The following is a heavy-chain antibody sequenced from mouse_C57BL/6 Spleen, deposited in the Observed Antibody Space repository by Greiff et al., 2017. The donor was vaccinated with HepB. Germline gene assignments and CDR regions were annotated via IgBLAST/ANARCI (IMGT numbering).Heavy chain of an antibody. J-gene: IGHJ3*01. V-gene: IGHV1-9*01. CDR3: ARSCSGCPVAY. Sequence: QVQLQQSGAELMKPGASVKLSCKATGYTFTGYWIEWVKQRPGHGLEWIGEILPGSGSTNYNEKFKGKATFTADTSSNTAYMQVSSLTTEDSAIYYCARSCSGCPVAYWGQGTLVTVSA. CDR2: ILPGSGST. D-gene: IGHD3-2*02. CDR1: GYTFTGYW.